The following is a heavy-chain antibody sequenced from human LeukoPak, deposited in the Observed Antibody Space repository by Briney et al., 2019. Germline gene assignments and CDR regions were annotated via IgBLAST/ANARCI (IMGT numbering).Heavy chain of an antibody. J-gene: IGHJ3*02. CDR1: GYTFTSYG. CDR3: AREVQLERRYLAFDI. D-gene: IGHD1-1*01. CDR2: IIPIFGTA. Sequence: SVKVSCKGSGYTFTSYGISWVRQAPGQGLEWMGGIIPIFGTANYAQKFQGRVTITADESTSTAYMELSSLRSEDTAVYYCAREVQLERRYLAFDIWGQGTMVTVSS. V-gene: IGHV1-69*13.